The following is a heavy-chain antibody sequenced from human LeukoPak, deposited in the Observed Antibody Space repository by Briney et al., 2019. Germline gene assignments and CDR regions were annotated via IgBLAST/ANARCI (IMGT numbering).Heavy chain of an antibody. D-gene: IGHD3-22*01. Sequence: GGSLRLSCAASGFTFSSYAMSWVRQAPGKGLEWVSGISGSGGSTYYADSVEGRFTISRDNSKNTLYLQMNSLRAEDTAVYYCARGATYYYESKPYDAFDIWGHGTMVTVSS. V-gene: IGHV3-23*01. J-gene: IGHJ3*02. CDR1: GFTFSSYA. CDR2: ISGSGGST. CDR3: ARGATYYYESKPYDAFDI.